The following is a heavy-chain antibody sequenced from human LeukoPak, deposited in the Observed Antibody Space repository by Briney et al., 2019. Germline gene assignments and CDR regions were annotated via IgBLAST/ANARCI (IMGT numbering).Heavy chain of an antibody. V-gene: IGHV3-23*01. CDR3: AKDTDIVVVVAFDY. CDR1: GFTFSSHA. Sequence: GGSLRLSCAASGFTFSSHAMSWVRQAPGKGLEWVSAISGSGGSTYYADSVKGRFTISRDNSKNTLYLQMNSLRAEDTAVYYCAKDTDIVVVVAFDYWGQGTLVTVSS. CDR2: ISGSGGST. J-gene: IGHJ4*02. D-gene: IGHD2-15*01.